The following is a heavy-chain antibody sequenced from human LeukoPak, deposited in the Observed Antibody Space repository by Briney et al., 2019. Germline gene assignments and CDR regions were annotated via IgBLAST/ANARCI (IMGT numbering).Heavy chain of an antibody. CDR2: ISAYNGNT. D-gene: IGHD3-22*01. CDR3: ARETQISGYYYNDY. Sequence: ASVKVSCTASGYTFTSYGISWVRQAPGQGLEWMGWISAYNGNTNYAQKLQGRVTMTTDTSTSTAYMELRSLRSDDTAVYYCARETQISGYYYNDYWGQGTLVTVSS. V-gene: IGHV1-18*01. J-gene: IGHJ4*02. CDR1: GYTFTSYG.